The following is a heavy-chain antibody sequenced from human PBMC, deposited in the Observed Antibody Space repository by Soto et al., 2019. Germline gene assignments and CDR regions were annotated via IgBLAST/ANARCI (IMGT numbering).Heavy chain of an antibody. Sequence: QVQLVQSGAEVKKPGSSVKVSCKASGGTFSSYAISWVRQAPGQGLEWMGGIIPIFGTANYAQKFQGRVTISADESTSTAYMELSRLRSEDTGVYYCARDVVVVPAAISWFDTWGQETLVTVSS. CDR2: IIPIFGTA. D-gene: IGHD2-2*02. CDR1: GGTFSSYA. J-gene: IGHJ5*02. CDR3: ARDVVVVPAAISWFDT. V-gene: IGHV1-69*01.